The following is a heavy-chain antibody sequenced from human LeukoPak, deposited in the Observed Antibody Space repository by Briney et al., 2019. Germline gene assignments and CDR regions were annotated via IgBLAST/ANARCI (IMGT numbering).Heavy chain of an antibody. J-gene: IGHJ4*02. V-gene: IGHV4-4*02. D-gene: IGHD1-26*01. Sequence: PSETLSLTCAVSGDSISSDNWWSWVRQPPGKGLEWIGEIYHSGNTNYDPSLNSRVTISVDKSKNQFSLKLSSVTAADTAVYYCARVGGYYGYFDSWGQGTLVTVSS. CDR1: GDSISSDNW. CDR3: ARVGGYYGYFDS. CDR2: IYHSGNT.